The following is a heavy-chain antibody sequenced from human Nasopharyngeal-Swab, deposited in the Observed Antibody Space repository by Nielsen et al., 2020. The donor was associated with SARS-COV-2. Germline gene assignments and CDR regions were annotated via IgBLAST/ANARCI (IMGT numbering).Heavy chain of an antibody. V-gene: IGHV3-11*01. J-gene: IGHJ3*02. Sequence: SLKISCAASEFSFSDYNISWIRQAPGKRLEWVSYISSSGSTIYYADSVKGRITNSRNNAKNTLYLQMNSLRAEDTAVYYCAREQYYYDSSGPAFDIWGQGTMVTVSS. CDR1: EFSFSDYN. D-gene: IGHD3-22*01. CDR2: ISSSGSTI. CDR3: AREQYYYDSSGPAFDI.